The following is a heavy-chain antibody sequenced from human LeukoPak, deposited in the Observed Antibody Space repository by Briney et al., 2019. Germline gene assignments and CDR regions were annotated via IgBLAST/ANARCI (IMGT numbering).Heavy chain of an antibody. CDR1: GFTFSSYD. V-gene: IGHV3-13*01. J-gene: IGHJ6*02. D-gene: IGHD6-19*01. CDR2: IGTASDT. CDR3: ARDLGYSSGAAYYYYYYGMDV. Sequence: PGGSLRLSCAASGFTFSSYDMHWVRQATGKGLEWVSAIGTASDTYYPGSVKGRFTISRENAKNSLYLQMNSLRAGDTAVYYCARDLGYSSGAAYYYYYYGMDVWGQGTTVTVSS.